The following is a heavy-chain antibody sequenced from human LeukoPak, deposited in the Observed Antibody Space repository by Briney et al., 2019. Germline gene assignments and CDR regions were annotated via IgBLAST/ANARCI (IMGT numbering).Heavy chain of an antibody. J-gene: IGHJ5*02. CDR2: VYYSGST. D-gene: IGHD3-10*01. V-gene: IGHV4-59*08. CDR3: ARIGPLLYGSGDNWFDP. CDR1: GGSISSYD. Sequence: SETLSLTCTVSGGSISSYDWSWIRKPPGPGLGRMGYVYYSGSTSTNYSLKSRVTISVDTSKNQFSLKLSSVTAADTAVYYCARIGPLLYGSGDNWFDPWGQGTLVTVSS.